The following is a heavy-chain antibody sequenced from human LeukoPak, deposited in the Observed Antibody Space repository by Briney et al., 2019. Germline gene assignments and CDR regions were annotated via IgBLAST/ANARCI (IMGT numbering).Heavy chain of an antibody. V-gene: IGHV3-48*03. CDR1: GFTFSDYE. J-gene: IGHJ4*02. CDR3: ARGPGGYHNT. Sequence: GGSLRLSCAASGFTFSDYEMNWVRQAPGKGLEWDSYISSSGRTIYYADSVKGRFTISRDNSKNTLYLQMNSLRAEDTAVYYCARGPGGYHNTGGQGTLVTVSS. D-gene: IGHD5-12*01. CDR2: ISSSGRTI.